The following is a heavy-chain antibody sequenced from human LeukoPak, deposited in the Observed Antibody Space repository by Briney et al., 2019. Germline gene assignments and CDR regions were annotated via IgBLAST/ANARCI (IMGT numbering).Heavy chain of an antibody. D-gene: IGHD6-6*01. CDR3: ARERQDSSSSVDY. V-gene: IGHV1-2*06. Sequence: ASVKVSCKXSGYTFTGYYMHWVRQAPGQGLEWMGRINPNSGGTNYSQEFQGRVTMTRDTSISTAYMELSRLRYDDTAVYYCARERQDSSSSVDYWGQGTLVTVSS. J-gene: IGHJ4*02. CDR1: GYTFTGYY. CDR2: INPNSGGT.